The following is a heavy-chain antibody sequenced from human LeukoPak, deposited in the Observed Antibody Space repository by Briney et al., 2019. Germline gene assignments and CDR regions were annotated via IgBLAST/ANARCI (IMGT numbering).Heavy chain of an antibody. V-gene: IGHV1-69*13. J-gene: IGHJ5*02. CDR3: ARSGTSFNWFDP. CDR1: GGTFSSYA. D-gene: IGHD6-25*01. CDR2: IIPIFGTA. Sequence: ASVKVSCKASGGTFSSYAISWVRQAPGQGLEWMGGIIPIFGTANYAQEFQGRVTITADESTSTAYMELSSLRSEDTAVYYCARSGTSFNWFDPWGQGTLVTVSS.